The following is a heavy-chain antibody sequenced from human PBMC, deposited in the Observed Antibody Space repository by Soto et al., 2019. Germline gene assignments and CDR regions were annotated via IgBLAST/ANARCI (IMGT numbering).Heavy chain of an antibody. V-gene: IGHV3-30*18. CDR3: AKDPAPIVVVVAAYNWFDP. CDR2: ISYDESNK. J-gene: IGHJ5*02. D-gene: IGHD2-15*01. CDR1: GFTFSSYG. Sequence: PGGSLRLSCSASGFTFSSYGMHWVRQAPGKGLEWVAVISYDESNKYYADSVKGRFTISRDNSKNTLYLQMNSLRAEDTAVYYYAKDPAPIVVVVAAYNWFDPWGQGTLVTVSS.